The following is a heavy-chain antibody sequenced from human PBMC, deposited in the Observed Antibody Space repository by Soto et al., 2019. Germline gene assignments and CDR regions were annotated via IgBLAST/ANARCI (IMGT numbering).Heavy chain of an antibody. CDR1: GYSFTSYW. D-gene: IGHD1-26*01. J-gene: IGHJ5*01. Sequence: GESLKISCKGSGYSFTSYWIGWVRQMPGKGLEWMGIIYPGDSDTRYSPSFQGQVTISADKSISTAYLQWSSLKASDTAVYYCAKGKISTTTYTSFDSWGQGTLVTVSS. CDR3: AKGKISTTTYTSFDS. CDR2: IYPGDSDT. V-gene: IGHV5-51*01.